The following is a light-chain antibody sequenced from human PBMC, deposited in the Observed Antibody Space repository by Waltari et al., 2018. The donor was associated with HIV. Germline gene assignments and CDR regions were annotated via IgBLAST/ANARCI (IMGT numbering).Light chain of an antibody. J-gene: IGLJ3*02. V-gene: IGLV2-23*02. Sequence: QSALTQPASVFGSPGQSITISSTGSSSDVGSHNFVSWYQQHPGKAPKSIIYEVSNRPSGVSNRFSGSKSGNTASLTISGLQAEDEADYYCSSHVDFIEGMFGGGTKLTVL. CDR2: EVS. CDR3: SSHVDFIEGM. CDR1: SSDVGSHNF.